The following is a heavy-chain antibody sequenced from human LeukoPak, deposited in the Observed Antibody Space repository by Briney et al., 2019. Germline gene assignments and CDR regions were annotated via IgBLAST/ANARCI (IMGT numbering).Heavy chain of an antibody. J-gene: IGHJ6*02. D-gene: IGHD3-22*01. V-gene: IGHV3-21*01. CDR2: ISSSSSYI. Sequence: GGSLRLSCAASGFTFSSYSMNWVRQAPGKGLEWVSSISSSSSYIYYADSVKGRFTISRDNAKNSLYLQMNSLRAEDTAVYYCARDPYYYDSSGYPEPYGMDVWGQGTTVTVSS. CDR1: GFTFSSYS. CDR3: ARDPYYYDSSGYPEPYGMDV.